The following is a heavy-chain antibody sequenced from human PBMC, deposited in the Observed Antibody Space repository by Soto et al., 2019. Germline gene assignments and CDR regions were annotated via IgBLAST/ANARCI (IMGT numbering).Heavy chain of an antibody. CDR2: ISSSSSTI. Sequence: GGSLRLSCAASGFTFSSYSMNWVRQAPGKGLEWVSYISSSSSTIYYADSVKGRFTISRDNAKNSLYLQMNSLRDEDTAVYYCASQPLELLWFGTTEPYYYYYYGMDVWGQGTTVTVSS. D-gene: IGHD3-10*01. J-gene: IGHJ6*02. CDR1: GFTFSSYS. V-gene: IGHV3-48*02. CDR3: ASQPLELLWFGTTEPYYYYYYGMDV.